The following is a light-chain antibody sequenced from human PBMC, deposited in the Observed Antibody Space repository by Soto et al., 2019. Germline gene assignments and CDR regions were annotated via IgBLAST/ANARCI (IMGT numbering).Light chain of an antibody. CDR1: QTIFSW. J-gene: IGKJ2*03. Sequence: IQMTQSPSTLSASVGDRVSITCRASQTIFSWLAWYQQKPGKAPKLVIYKASSLESGVPSRYSGSGSGTEFTLTIGGLQPDDFATYYCQQYNSYPYSFGQGTKLEIK. V-gene: IGKV1-5*03. CDR2: KAS. CDR3: QQYNSYPYS.